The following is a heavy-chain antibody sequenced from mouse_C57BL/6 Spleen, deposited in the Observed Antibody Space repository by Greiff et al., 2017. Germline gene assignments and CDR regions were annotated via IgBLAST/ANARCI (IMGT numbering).Heavy chain of an antibody. CDR2: ISSGSSTI. J-gene: IGHJ4*01. CDR1: GFTFSDYG. CDR3: ARDYYGSSYDAMDY. Sequence: EVNVVESGGGLVKPGGSLKLSCAASGFTFSDYGMHWVRQAPEKRLEWVAYISSGSSTIYYADTVKGRFTISRDNAKNTLFLQMTSLRSEDTAMYYCARDYYGSSYDAMDYWGQGTSVTVSS. V-gene: IGHV5-17*01. D-gene: IGHD1-1*01.